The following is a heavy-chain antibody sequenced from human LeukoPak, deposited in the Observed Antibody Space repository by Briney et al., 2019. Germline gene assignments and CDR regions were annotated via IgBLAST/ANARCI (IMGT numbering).Heavy chain of an antibody. CDR3: ASRIATAGSVDY. D-gene: IGHD6-13*01. Sequence: GGSLRLSCAVSGFTFRSYWMSWVRQAPGKGLEWVANINQDGREKFYVDSVKGRFTISRDNAQNSLYLQINSLRAEDTAVYYCASRIATAGSVDYWGQGTLVTVSS. J-gene: IGHJ4*02. V-gene: IGHV3-7*03. CDR1: GFTFRSYW. CDR2: INQDGREK.